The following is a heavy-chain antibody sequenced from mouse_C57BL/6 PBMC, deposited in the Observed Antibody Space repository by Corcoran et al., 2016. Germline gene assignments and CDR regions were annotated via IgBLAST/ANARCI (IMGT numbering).Heavy chain of an antibody. J-gene: IGHJ2*01. V-gene: IGHV9-3*01. CDR2: INTYSGVP. CDR1: GYTFTTYG. Sequence: QIQLVQSGPELKKPGETVKISCKASGYTFTTYGMSWVKQAPGKGLKWMGWINTYSGVPTYADDFKGRFAFSLETSASTAYLQINNLKNEDTARYFCARWGDGYYYYFDYWGQGTTLTVSS. D-gene: IGHD2-3*01. CDR3: ARWGDGYYYYFDY.